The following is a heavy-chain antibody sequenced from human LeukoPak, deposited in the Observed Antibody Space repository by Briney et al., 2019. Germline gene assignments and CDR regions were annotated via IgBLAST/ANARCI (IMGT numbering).Heavy chain of an antibody. D-gene: IGHD3-3*01. CDR3: AREKVLRFLEWLSPYGMDV. J-gene: IGHJ6*02. CDR2: ISSSGSTI. V-gene: IGHV3-11*01. Sequence: GGSPRLSCAASGFTFSDYYMSWIRQAPGKGLEWVSYISSSGSTIYYADSVKGRFTISRDNAKNSLYLQMNSLRAEDTAVYYCAREKVLRFLEWLSPYGMDVWGQGTTVTVSS. CDR1: GFTFSDYY.